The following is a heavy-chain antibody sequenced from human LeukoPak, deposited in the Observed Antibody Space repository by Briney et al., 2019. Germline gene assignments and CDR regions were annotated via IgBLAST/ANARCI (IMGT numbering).Heavy chain of an antibody. J-gene: IGHJ4*02. Sequence: PGGSLRLSCAASGFTFSGYALSWVRQAPGKGLEWVSLISGSSLTTDYADSVKGRFTISRDNSKNTLSLQMSSLNADDTAVYYCAKHVRTGVWFFDSWGQGTLLTVAS. V-gene: IGHV3-23*01. CDR1: GFTFSGYA. CDR2: ISGSSLTT. CDR3: AKHVRTGVWFFDS. D-gene: IGHD6-19*01.